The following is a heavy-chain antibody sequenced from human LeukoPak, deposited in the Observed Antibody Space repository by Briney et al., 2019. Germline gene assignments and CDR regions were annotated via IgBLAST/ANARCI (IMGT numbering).Heavy chain of an antibody. Sequence: SLRLSCAASGFTFSSYEMNWVRQAPGRGLEWVSYISSSGTTIHYADSVKGRFTISRDNAKNSVYLQMNSLRVEDTAVYYCARVRYQTADYWGQGTLVTVSS. J-gene: IGHJ4*02. CDR1: GFTFSSYE. D-gene: IGHD3-16*02. V-gene: IGHV3-48*03. CDR2: ISSSGTTI. CDR3: ARVRYQTADY.